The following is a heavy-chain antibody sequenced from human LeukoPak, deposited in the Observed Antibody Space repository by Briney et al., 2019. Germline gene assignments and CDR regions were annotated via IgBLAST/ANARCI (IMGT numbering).Heavy chain of an antibody. CDR2: IWYDGSNK. D-gene: IGHD6-19*01. CDR3: AKDKRESSGWYGGVDY. Sequence: GGSLRLSCAASGFTFSSYGMHWVRQAPGKGLEWVAVIWYDGSNKYYADSVKGRFTISRDNSKNTLYLQMNSLRAEDTAVYYCAKDKRESSGWYGGVDYWGQGTPVTVSS. J-gene: IGHJ4*02. CDR1: GFTFSSYG. V-gene: IGHV3-33*06.